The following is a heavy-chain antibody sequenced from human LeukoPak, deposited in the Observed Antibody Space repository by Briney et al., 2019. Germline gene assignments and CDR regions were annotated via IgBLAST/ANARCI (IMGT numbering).Heavy chain of an antibody. D-gene: IGHD3-10*01. CDR2: ISYDGSNK. Sequence: GGSLRLSCAASGFTFSSYGTHWVRQAPGKGLEWVAVISYDGSNKYYADSVKGRFTISRDNSKNTLYLQMNSLRAEDTAVYYCAKAYGSGSYEYRLDYWGQGTLVTVSS. CDR1: GFTFSSYG. CDR3: AKAYGSGSYEYRLDY. V-gene: IGHV3-30*18. J-gene: IGHJ4*02.